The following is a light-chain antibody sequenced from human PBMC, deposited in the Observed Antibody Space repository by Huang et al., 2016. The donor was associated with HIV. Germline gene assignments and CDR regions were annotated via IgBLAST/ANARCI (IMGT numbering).Light chain of an antibody. Sequence: DIQMTQSPASLSASVGYRVTITCRATQGISNYVNWYQQKPGKAPTLRIYGASTLQSGVPSRFSGSGSGTDFTLTISSLQPEDFTTYYCQQSYNTPPTFGQGTKVEI. CDR1: QGISNY. V-gene: IGKV1-39*01. CDR3: QQSYNTPPT. CDR2: GAS. J-gene: IGKJ1*01.